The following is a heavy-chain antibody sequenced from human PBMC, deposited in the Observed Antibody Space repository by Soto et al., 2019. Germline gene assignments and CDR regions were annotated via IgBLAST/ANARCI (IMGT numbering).Heavy chain of an antibody. J-gene: IGHJ6*02. V-gene: IGHV3-33*01. CDR1: GFTFSSYG. Sequence: GGSLRLSCAASGFTFSSYGMHWVRQAPGKGLEWVAVIWYDGSNKYYADSVKGRFTISRDNSKNTLYLQMNSLRAEDTAVYYCARERSKCTAARRSCYYYGMDVWGQGTTVTVSS. D-gene: IGHD6-6*01. CDR2: IWYDGSNK. CDR3: ARERSKCTAARRSCYYYGMDV.